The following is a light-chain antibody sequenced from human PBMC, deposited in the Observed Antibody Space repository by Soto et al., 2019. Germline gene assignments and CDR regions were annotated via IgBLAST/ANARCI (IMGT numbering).Light chain of an antibody. Sequence: QSVLTQPPSMSGAPGQRVTISCTGSSSNIGARYDVHWYQQLPGTAPKLLIYGNSNRPSGVPDRFSGSKSGTSASLAITGLQAEDEADYYCQSYDSSLSAHVFGTGTKVNVL. J-gene: IGLJ1*01. CDR3: QSYDSSLSAHV. V-gene: IGLV1-40*01. CDR2: GNS. CDR1: SSNIGARYD.